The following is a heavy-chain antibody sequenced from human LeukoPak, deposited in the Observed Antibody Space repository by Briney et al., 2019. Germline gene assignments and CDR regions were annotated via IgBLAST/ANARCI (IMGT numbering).Heavy chain of an antibody. V-gene: IGHV4-39*01. D-gene: IGHD2-15*01. J-gene: IGHJ5*02. Sequence: SETLSLTCTVSGGSISSYYWGWIRQPPGKGLEWIGSIYYSGSTYYNPSLKSRVTISVDTSKNQFSLKLSSVTAADTAVYYCARHLVVVVAANYNWFDPWGQGTLVTVSS. CDR3: ARHLVVVVAANYNWFDP. CDR1: GGSISSYY. CDR2: IYYSGST.